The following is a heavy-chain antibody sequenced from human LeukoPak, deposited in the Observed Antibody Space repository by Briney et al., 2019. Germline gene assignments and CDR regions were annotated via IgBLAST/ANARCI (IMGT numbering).Heavy chain of an antibody. CDR2: IIPIFGTA. CDR1: GGTFSSYA. Sequence: GASVKVSCKASGGTFSSYAISWVRQAPGQGLEWMGGIIPIFGTANYAQKFQGRVTITADKSTSTAYMELSSLRSEDTAVYYCARAQDSGHYGDYLFDYWGQGTLVTVSS. J-gene: IGHJ4*02. D-gene: IGHD4-17*01. CDR3: ARAQDSGHYGDYLFDY. V-gene: IGHV1-69*06.